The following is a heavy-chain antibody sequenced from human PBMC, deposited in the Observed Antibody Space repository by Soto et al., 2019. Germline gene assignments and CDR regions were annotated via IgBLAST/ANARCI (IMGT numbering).Heavy chain of an antibody. Sequence: QITLKESGPTLVKPTQTLTLTCTFSGFSLTTRGVGVGWIRQPPGKALECLALIYWDDDKRYSPSLQSRLSNTKDTSKNQVVLTTTNVDPVDTATYYCAHIPNYYQYDWFDPWGQGTLVSVSS. V-gene: IGHV2-5*02. CDR2: IYWDDDK. D-gene: IGHD3-16*01. J-gene: IGHJ5*02. CDR1: GFSLTTRGVG. CDR3: AHIPNYYQYDWFDP.